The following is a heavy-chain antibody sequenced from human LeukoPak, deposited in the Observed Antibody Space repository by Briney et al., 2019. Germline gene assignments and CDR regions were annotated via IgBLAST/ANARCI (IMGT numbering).Heavy chain of an antibody. D-gene: IGHD2-2*01. CDR1: GYTFTSYG. CDR3: ARGFVVVPAATYYFYYGMDV. Sequence: ASVKVSCKASGYTFTSYGISWVRQAPGQGLEWMGWISAYNGNTNYAQKLQGRVTMTTDTSTSTAYMELRSLRSDDTAVCYCARGFVVVPAATYYFYYGMDVWGQGTTVTVSS. CDR2: ISAYNGNT. J-gene: IGHJ6*02. V-gene: IGHV1-18*01.